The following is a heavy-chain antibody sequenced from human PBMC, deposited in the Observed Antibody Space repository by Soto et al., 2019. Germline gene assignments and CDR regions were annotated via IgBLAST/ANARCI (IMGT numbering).Heavy chain of an antibody. CDR2: IYNSGST. CDR1: GGSISSYY. D-gene: IGHD2-15*01. V-gene: IGHV4-59*12. Sequence: SETLSLTCIVSGGSISSYYWTWIRQPPGKGLEWIGFIYNSGSTHYNPSLRSRVTISVDTSKNQFSLKLRSVTAADTAVYYCARGQVVAAQHWGQGTLVTVSS. CDR3: ARGQVVAAQH. J-gene: IGHJ4*02.